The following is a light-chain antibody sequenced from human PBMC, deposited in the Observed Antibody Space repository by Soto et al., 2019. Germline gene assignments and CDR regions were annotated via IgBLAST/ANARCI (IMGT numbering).Light chain of an antibody. CDR1: TEAVTSGHL. CDR2: DTF. CDR3: LLSYGGPHAG. V-gene: IGLV7-46*01. J-gene: IGLJ7*01. Sequence: QAVVTKEPSLTVSPGGTVILTGGSSTEAVTSGHLPYWFQQKPGQAPRTLIYDTFNKHSWTPARFSGSLLGGTAALPLSGAKPEDEAASVCLLSYGGPHAGFGGGTQLTVI.